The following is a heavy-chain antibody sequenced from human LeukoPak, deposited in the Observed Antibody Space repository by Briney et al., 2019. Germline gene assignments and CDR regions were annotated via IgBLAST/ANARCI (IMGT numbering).Heavy chain of an antibody. CDR2: IYSGGSR. CDR3: ARDLAFDI. Sequence: PGGSLRLSCAASGFTVSSNYMSLVRQAPGKGLEWVSVIYSGGSRYYADSVKGRFTISRDNSKNTLYLQMNGLRAEDTAVYYCARDLAFDIWGQGTMVTVSS. V-gene: IGHV3-66*02. J-gene: IGHJ3*02. CDR1: GFTVSSNY.